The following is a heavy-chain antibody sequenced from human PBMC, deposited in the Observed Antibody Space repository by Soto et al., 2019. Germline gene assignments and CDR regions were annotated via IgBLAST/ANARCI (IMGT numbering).Heavy chain of an antibody. CDR2: ITGRGDST. CDR1: GFPFSDHA. Sequence: LRLSCAASGFPFSDHAMHWVRQTPGKGLEWVSAITGRGDSTYYADSVKGRFTISRDNAKNSLYLQMNSLRVEDTAVYYCARGGIQLWNWFDPWGQGTLGTVSS. V-gene: IGHV3-23*01. J-gene: IGHJ5*02. CDR3: ARGGIQLWNWFDP. D-gene: IGHD5-18*01.